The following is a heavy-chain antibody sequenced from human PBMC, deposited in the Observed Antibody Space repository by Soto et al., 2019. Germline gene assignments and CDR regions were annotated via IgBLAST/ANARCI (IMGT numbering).Heavy chain of an antibody. V-gene: IGHV1-69*01. CDR2: NIPIFGTA. Sequence: QVQLVQSGAEVKKPGSSVMVSCKASGGTFSSYAISWVRQAPGQGLEWMGGNIPIFGTANYAQKFQGRVTITADESTSTAHMELSSLRSEDTAVYYFASPHDRISNILTGYYYYCFGMDFWGQGTTVTVSS. CDR1: GGTFSSYA. CDR3: ASPHDRISNILTGYYYYCFGMDF. J-gene: IGHJ6*02. D-gene: IGHD3-9*01.